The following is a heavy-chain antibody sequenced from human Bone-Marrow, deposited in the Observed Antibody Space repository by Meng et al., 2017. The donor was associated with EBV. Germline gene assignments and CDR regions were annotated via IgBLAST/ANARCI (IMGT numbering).Heavy chain of an antibody. Sequence: QVQLQESGPGLVKPSGXLSLTCXVSGDSISSFYYWGWIRQPPGRGLEWIGSVHYTGSTYYSPSLKSRVTVSVDTSKNQFSLRLTSVTAADTAVYYCARPFPSWQSPRLDPFGAWGQGTLVTVSS. CDR3: ARPFPSWQSPRLDPFGA. J-gene: IGHJ5*02. CDR1: GDSISSFYY. V-gene: IGHV4-39*01. D-gene: IGHD6-19*01. CDR2: VHYTGST.